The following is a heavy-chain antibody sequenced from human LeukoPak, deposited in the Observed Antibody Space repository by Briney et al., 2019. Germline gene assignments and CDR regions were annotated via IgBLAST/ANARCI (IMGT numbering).Heavy chain of an antibody. Sequence: GGSLRLSCAASGFTFSVTWMSWVRQAPGRGLEWVGRFKSKVAGGTTDYAAPVAGRFTISRDDSKNMLYLQMNSLKTEDTGVYYCTRGAPQADVFGIWGQGTMVTVSS. V-gene: IGHV3-15*01. J-gene: IGHJ3*02. CDR3: TRGAPQADVFGI. CDR2: FKSKVAGGTT. D-gene: IGHD1-26*01. CDR1: GFTFSVTW.